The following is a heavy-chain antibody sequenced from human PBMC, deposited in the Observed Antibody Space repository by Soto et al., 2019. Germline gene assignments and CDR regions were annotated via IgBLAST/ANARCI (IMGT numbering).Heavy chain of an antibody. D-gene: IGHD3-3*01. CDR1: GGSISSSSYY. Sequence: QLQLQESGPGLVKPSETLSLTCTVSGGSISSSSYYWGWIRQPPGKGLEWIGSIYYSGSTYYNPSLKSRVTMSVDTSNNQFSLKLSSVTAAETAVYYCARRAVRFLEWSMGRDYYMDVWGKGTTVTVSS. CDR2: IYYSGST. V-gene: IGHV4-39*01. J-gene: IGHJ6*03. CDR3: ARRAVRFLEWSMGRDYYMDV.